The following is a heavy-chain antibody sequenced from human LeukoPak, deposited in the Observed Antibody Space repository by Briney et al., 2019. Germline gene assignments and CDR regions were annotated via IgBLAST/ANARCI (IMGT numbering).Heavy chain of an antibody. D-gene: IGHD2/OR15-2a*01. J-gene: IGHJ4*02. CDR1: GFTFSSYG. CDR3: AKDLSGSMADY. CDR2: TRYDGRNK. Sequence: GGSLRLSCAASGFTFSSYGMHWVRQAPGKGLEWVTFTRYDGRNKYYADSVKGRFTIFRDNSKNTLYLQMNSLRVEDTAVYYCAKDLSGSMADYWGQGTLVTVSS. V-gene: IGHV3-30*02.